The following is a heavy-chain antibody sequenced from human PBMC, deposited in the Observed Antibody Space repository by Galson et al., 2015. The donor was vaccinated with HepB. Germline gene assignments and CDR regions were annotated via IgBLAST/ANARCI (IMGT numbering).Heavy chain of an antibody. Sequence: SVKVSCKASGYTFTSYAMNWVRQAPGQGLEWMGWINTNTGNPTYAQGFTGRFVFSLDTSVSTAYLQISSLKAEDTAVYYCFVLAGTWRANYYYYGMDVWGQGTTGTVSS. J-gene: IGHJ6*02. CDR2: INTNTGNP. CDR3: FVLAGTWRANYYYYGMDV. D-gene: IGHD6-19*01. CDR1: GYTFTSYA. V-gene: IGHV7-4-1*02.